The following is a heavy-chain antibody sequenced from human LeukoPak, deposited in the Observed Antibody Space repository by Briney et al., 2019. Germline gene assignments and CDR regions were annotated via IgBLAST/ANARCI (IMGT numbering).Heavy chain of an antibody. CDR1: GGSISNYY. CDR3: ARNLGCCSSTSCSARFDP. CDR2: IYYSGST. J-gene: IGHJ5*02. D-gene: IGHD2-2*01. V-gene: IGHV4-59*01. Sequence: PSETLSLTCTVSGGSISNYYWSWIRQPPGKGLEWIGYIYYSGSTNYNPSLKSRVTISVDTSKNQFSLKLSSVSAADTAVYYCARNLGCCSSTSCSARFDPWGQGTLVTVSS.